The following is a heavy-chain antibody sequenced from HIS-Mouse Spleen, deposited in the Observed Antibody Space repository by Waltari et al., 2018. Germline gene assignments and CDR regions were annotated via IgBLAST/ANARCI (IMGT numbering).Heavy chain of an antibody. Sequence: QVTLRESGPALVKPTQTLTLTCTFSGFSLSISGMCVSWIRHPPGKALEWLARIDWDDDNYYSTSLKTRLTISKDTSKNQVVLTMTNMDPVDTATYYCARIAEGYSSGWYAFDYWGQGTLVTVSS. CDR1: GFSLSISGMC. CDR2: IDWDDDN. CDR3: ARIAEGYSSGWYAFDY. D-gene: IGHD6-19*01. J-gene: IGHJ4*02. V-gene: IGHV2-70*15.